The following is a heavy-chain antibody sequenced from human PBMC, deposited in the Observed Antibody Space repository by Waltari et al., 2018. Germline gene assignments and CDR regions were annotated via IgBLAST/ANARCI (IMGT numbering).Heavy chain of an antibody. Sequence: QEQLQQWGAGLLKPSETLSLTCAVYGGSFSGYYWSWIRQPPGKGLEWIGEINHSGSTNYNPALKSRGTISVATSKNQFSLKLSSVTAADTAVYYCAREEVYCSGGSCYSLYGWFDTWGQGTLVTVSS. V-gene: IGHV4-34*01. D-gene: IGHD2-15*01. J-gene: IGHJ5*02. CDR1: GGSFSGYY. CDR2: INHSGST. CDR3: AREEVYCSGGSCYSLYGWFDT.